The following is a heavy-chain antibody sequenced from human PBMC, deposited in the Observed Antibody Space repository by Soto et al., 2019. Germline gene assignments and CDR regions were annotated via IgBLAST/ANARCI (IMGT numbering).Heavy chain of an antibody. CDR3: ARGVSSSWSIGVGY. Sequence: SETLSLTCTVSGGSISSYYWSWIRQPPGKGLEWIGYIYYSGSTNYNPSLKSRVTISVDTSKNQFSLKLSSVTAADTAVYYCARGVSSSWSIGVGYWGQGTLVTVSS. J-gene: IGHJ4*02. D-gene: IGHD6-13*01. CDR1: GGSISSYY. V-gene: IGHV4-59*01. CDR2: IYYSGST.